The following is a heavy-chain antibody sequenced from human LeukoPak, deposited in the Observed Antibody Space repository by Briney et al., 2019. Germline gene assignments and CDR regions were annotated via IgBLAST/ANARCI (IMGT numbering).Heavy chain of an antibody. CDR3: AKGSGSLYDYTWFDP. J-gene: IGHJ5*02. CDR1: GFSFSSYA. CDR2: ISHDGSNK. Sequence: GGSLRLSCAASGFSFSSYAMHWVRQAPGKGLEWVAVISHDGSNKDYADSVKGRFTISRDSAKNSLYLQMNSLRTEDTALYYCAKGSGSLYDYTWFDPWGQGTLVTVSS. D-gene: IGHD3-10*01. V-gene: IGHV3-30-3*01.